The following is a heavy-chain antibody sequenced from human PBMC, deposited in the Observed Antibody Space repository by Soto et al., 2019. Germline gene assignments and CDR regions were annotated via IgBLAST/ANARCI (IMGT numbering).Heavy chain of an antibody. CDR2: ISGSGGST. CDR1: GFTFSSYA. V-gene: IGHV3-23*01. Sequence: PGGSLRLSCAASGFTFSSYAMSWVRQAPGKGLEWVSAISGSGGSTYYADSVKGRFTISRDNSKNTLYLQMNSLRAEDTAVYYCAKGSSYYYDSSGYYYLDYWGQGTLVTVSS. D-gene: IGHD3-22*01. J-gene: IGHJ4*02. CDR3: AKGSSYYYDSSGYYYLDY.